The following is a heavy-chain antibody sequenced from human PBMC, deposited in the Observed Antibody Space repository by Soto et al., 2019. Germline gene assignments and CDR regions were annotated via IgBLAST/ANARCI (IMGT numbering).Heavy chain of an antibody. CDR2: IKNKAENYAT. CDR1: GFTFSDYA. Sequence: EVQLVESGGGLVQPGGSLKLSCAASGFTFSDYAIHWVRLAPGEGLEWVGRIKNKAENYATEYAASVKDRFTISRDDSNNTAYLQMNTLRTEDTAVYYCTRLAFGSSWYGFDYWGQGTLVSVSS. D-gene: IGHD6-13*01. CDR3: TRLAFGSSWYGFDY. V-gene: IGHV3-73*02. J-gene: IGHJ4*02.